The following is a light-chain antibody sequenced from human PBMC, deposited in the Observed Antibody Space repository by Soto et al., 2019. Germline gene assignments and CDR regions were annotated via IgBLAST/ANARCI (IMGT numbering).Light chain of an antibody. J-gene: IGLJ1*01. CDR2: EVS. Sequence: QSALTQPASVSGSPGQSITISCTGTNSDVGGYNYVSWYQQHPDTVPKLIIFEVSNRPSGVSPRFSGSKSGNTASLTISGLQAEDEADDYCRSYTSTNSRVFGTGTKLTVL. V-gene: IGLV2-14*01. CDR1: NSDVGGYNY. CDR3: RSYTSTNSRV.